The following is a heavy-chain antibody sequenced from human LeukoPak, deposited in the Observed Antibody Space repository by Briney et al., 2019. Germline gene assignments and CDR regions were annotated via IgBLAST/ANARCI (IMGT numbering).Heavy chain of an antibody. CDR3: ARASMVRGVDY. Sequence: SETLSLTCTVSGGSISSYYWSWIRQPPGKGLEWIGYIYTSGSTNYIPSLKSRVTISVDTSKNQFSLKLSSVTAADTAVYYCARASMVRGVDYWGQGTLVTVSS. J-gene: IGHJ4*02. D-gene: IGHD3-10*01. CDR1: GGSISSYY. V-gene: IGHV4-4*09. CDR2: IYTSGST.